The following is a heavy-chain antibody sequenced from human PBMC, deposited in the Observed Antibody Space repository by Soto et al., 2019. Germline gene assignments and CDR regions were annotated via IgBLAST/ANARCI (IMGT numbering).Heavy chain of an antibody. CDR2: IRSRSNGYAT. CDR1: GFTLSGSV. J-gene: IGHJ4*02. V-gene: IGHV3-73*01. D-gene: IGHD5-12*01. CDR3: SRPVYSNYDSDY. Sequence: GGSLRLSCAASGFTLSGSVIYWVRQPSGKGLEWVGGIRSRSNGYATAYAASVRGRFTISRDDSKNTAYLQMNSLKTEDTAVYYCSRPVYSNYDSDYWGQGTLVTVYS.